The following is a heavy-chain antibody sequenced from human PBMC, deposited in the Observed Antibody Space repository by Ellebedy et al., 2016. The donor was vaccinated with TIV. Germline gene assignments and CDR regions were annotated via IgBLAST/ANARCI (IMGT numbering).Heavy chain of an antibody. CDR1: GFTFSRYD. V-gene: IGHV3-13*01. Sequence: GGSLRLXCAASGFTFSRYDMHWVRQSTRKGLEWVASIDNAGDTYYPGSVKGRFTISRENAKNSLYLQMNSLRVEDTAVYYCTRFEIISGGGYGMDVWGQGTMVTVSS. CDR2: IDNAGDT. D-gene: IGHD3-16*01. CDR3: TRFEIISGGGYGMDV. J-gene: IGHJ6*02.